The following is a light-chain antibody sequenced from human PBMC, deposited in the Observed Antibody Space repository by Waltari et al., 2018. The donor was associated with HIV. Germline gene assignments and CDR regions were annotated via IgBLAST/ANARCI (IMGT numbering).Light chain of an antibody. CDR1: SSDVGAYNH. V-gene: IGLV2-11*01. CDR2: HVS. Sequence: QSALTQPRSVSGSPGQSVTISCTGTSSDVGAYNHVSWYQQHPGKAPKLMIYHVSQRPSGVPDRFSGSKSGNTASLIISGLQAEDEANYYCCSYAGGYTHAIFGGGTMLTVL. CDR3: CSYAGGYTHAI. J-gene: IGLJ2*01.